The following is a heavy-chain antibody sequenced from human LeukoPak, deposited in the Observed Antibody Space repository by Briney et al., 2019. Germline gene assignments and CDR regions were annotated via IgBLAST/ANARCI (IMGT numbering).Heavy chain of an antibody. D-gene: IGHD4-17*01. CDR3: AKDRSTVTPHYFDY. CDR1: GFTFSNAW. Sequence: GGSLRLSCAASGFTFSNAWMSWVRQAPGKGLEWVSAISGSGGSTYYADSVKGRFTISRDNSKNTLYLQMNSLRAEDTAVYYCAKDRSTVTPHYFDYWGQGTLVTVSS. J-gene: IGHJ4*02. V-gene: IGHV3-23*01. CDR2: ISGSGGST.